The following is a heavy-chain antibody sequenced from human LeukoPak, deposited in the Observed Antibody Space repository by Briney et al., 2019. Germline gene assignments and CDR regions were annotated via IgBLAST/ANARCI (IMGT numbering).Heavy chain of an antibody. CDR2: ISYAT. D-gene: IGHD2-15*01. V-gene: IGHV3-73*01. CDR1: GFTFSIYG. Sequence: GGSLRLSCAASGFTFSIYGMHWVRQAPGKGLEWVGRISYATAYAASVKGRFTISRDDSKNTAYLQMNSLKTEDTAVYYCTRRQYCSGGSCYGNYYGMDVWGQGTTVTVSS. CDR3: TRRQYCSGGSCYGNYYGMDV. J-gene: IGHJ6*02.